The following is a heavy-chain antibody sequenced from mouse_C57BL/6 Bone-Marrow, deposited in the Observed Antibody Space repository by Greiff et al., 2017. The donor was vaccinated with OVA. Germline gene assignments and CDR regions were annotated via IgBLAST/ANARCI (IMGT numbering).Heavy chain of an antibody. CDR3: ARAYGNYDARDY. Sequence: EVQLQQSGPELVKPGASVKISCKASGYTFTDYYMNWVKQSHGKSLEWIGDINPNNGGTSYNQKFKGKATLTVDKSSSTAYMELRSLTSEDSAVYYCARAYGNYDARDYWGQGTSVTVSA. V-gene: IGHV1-26*01. J-gene: IGHJ4*01. CDR2: INPNNGGT. CDR1: GYTFTDYY. D-gene: IGHD2-1*01.